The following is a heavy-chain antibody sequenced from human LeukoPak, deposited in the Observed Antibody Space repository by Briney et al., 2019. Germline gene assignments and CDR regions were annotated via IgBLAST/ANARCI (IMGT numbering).Heavy chain of an antibody. J-gene: IGHJ4*02. D-gene: IGHD1-26*01. V-gene: IGHV1-24*01. CDR3: VRFSGSSNFDS. CDR1: GYLLSELS. Sequence: ASVRVSCKVSGYLLSELSIHWVRQTAGKGLEWMAGFAREVDDTIYSENFQGRVTMTEDTSTDTAYMDLSRLTSDDTAVFYCVRFSGSSNFDSWGQGTLVTVSS. CDR2: FAREVDDT.